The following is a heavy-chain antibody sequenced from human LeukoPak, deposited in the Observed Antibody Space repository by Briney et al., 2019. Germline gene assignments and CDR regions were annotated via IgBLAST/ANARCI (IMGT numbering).Heavy chain of an antibody. CDR2: IGTAGDT. CDR1: GFTFSSYD. J-gene: IGHJ4*02. CDR3: ARARITMVRGAISYYFDS. V-gene: IGHV3-13*01. Sequence: GGSLRLSCAASGFTFSSYDMHWVRQATGKGLEWVSAIGTAGDTYYPGSVKGRFTISRENAKNSLYLQMNSLRAGDTAVYYCARARITMVRGAISYYFDSWGRGTLVTVSS. D-gene: IGHD3-10*01.